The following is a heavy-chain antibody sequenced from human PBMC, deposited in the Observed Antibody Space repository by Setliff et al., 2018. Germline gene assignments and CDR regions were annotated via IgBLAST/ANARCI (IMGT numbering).Heavy chain of an antibody. V-gene: IGHV3-48*01. CDR1: GFTFSSYS. CDR3: ARGHTIGVLLRHFDC. J-gene: IGHJ4*02. CDR2: ISSSSSTI. Sequence: GGSLRLSCAASGFTFSSYSMNWVRQAPGKGLEWVSYISSSSSTIYYADSVKGRFTISRDNAKNSLYLQMSSLRAEDTAMYYCARGHTIGVLLRHFDCWGQGTLVTVSS. D-gene: IGHD1-1*01.